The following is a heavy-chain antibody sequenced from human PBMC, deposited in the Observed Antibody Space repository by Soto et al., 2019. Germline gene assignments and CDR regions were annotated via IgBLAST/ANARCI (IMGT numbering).Heavy chain of an antibody. CDR3: VKGEMATIRVLDY. V-gene: IGHV3-64D*06. J-gene: IGHJ4*02. CDR2: ISSNGGST. CDR1: GFTFSSYA. D-gene: IGHD5-12*01. Sequence: VGSLRLSCSASGFTFSSYAMHWVRQAPGKGLEYVSAISSNGGSTYYADSVKGRFTISRDNSKNTLYLQMSSLRAEDTAVYYCVKGEMATIRVLDYWGQGTLVTVSS.